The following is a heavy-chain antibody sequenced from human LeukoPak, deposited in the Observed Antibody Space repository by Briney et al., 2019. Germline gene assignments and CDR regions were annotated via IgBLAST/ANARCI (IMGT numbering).Heavy chain of an antibody. J-gene: IGHJ2*01. V-gene: IGHV4-34*01. Sequence: SETLSLTCAVYGGSFSGYYWNWIRQPPGKGLEWIGEINHSGSTNYNPSLKSRVTISVDTSKGQFFLKLSSVTAADTAVFYCARGRISIVQTRYFDLWGRGTLVTVSS. CDR3: ARGRISIVQTRYFDL. CDR2: INHSGST. D-gene: IGHD3-16*02. CDR1: GGSFSGYY.